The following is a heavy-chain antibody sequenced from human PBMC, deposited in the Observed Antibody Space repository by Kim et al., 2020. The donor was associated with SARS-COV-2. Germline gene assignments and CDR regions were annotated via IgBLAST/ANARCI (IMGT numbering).Heavy chain of an antibody. V-gene: IGHV4-31*03. CDR1: GGSISSGGYY. CDR3: AREPLGPDYYDSSGYYFHWYFDL. J-gene: IGHJ2*01. CDR2: IYYSGST. D-gene: IGHD3-22*01. Sequence: SETLSLTCTVSGGSISSGGYYWSWIRQHPGKGLEWIGYIYYSGSTYYNPSLKSRVTISVDTSKNQFSLKLSSVTAADTAVYYCAREPLGPDYYDSSGYYFHWYFDLWGRGTLVTVSS.